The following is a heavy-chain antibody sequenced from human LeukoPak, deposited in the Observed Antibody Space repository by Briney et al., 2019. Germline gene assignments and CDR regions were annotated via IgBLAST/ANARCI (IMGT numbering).Heavy chain of an antibody. V-gene: IGHV3-9*01. CDR1: GFTFDDYA. J-gene: IGHJ4*02. CDR3: AKGDSGSYSPPRY. D-gene: IGHD1-26*01. Sequence: GGSLRLSCAASGFTFDDYAMHWVRQAPGKGLGWVSGISWNSGSIGYADSVKGRITISRDNAKNSLYLQMNSLRAEDTALYYCAKGDSGSYSPPRYWGQGTLVTVSS. CDR2: ISWNSGSI.